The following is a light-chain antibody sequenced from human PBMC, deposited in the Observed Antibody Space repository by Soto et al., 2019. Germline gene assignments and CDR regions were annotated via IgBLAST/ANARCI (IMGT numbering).Light chain of an antibody. J-gene: IGKJ1*01. CDR1: QSVSSSY. Sequence: EIVFTQSPGTLSLSPGERASLSCRASQSVSSSYLAWYQQKPGQAPRLLICGASSRATGTPDRFSGSGSGTDFTLTISRLETEDFAVYYCQQYGSSPPWTFGQGTKVDIK. CDR3: QQYGSSPPWT. CDR2: GAS. V-gene: IGKV3-20*01.